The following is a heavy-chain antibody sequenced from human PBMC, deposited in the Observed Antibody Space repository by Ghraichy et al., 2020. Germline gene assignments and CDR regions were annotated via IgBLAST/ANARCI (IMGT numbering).Heavy chain of an antibody. CDR2: ISSSTSTI. J-gene: IGHJ4*02. CDR3: ARGGSYDSGSYYNRVFDY. V-gene: IGHV3-48*02. D-gene: IGHD3-10*01. Sequence: GSLRLSCAASGFTFSNYPMNWVRQAPGKGLEWVSYISSSTSTIYYADSVKGRFTMSRDNAENSLYLQMNSLRDEDTAVYYCARGGSYDSGSYYNRVFDYWGQGTLVTVSS. CDR1: GFTFSNYP.